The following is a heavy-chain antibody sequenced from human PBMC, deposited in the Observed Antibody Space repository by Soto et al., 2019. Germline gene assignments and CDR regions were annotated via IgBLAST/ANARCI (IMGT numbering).Heavy chain of an antibody. CDR1: GGSISSSNW. CDR2: IYPTGST. CDR3: AASSSGWYPPY. J-gene: IGHJ4*02. Sequence: QVQLQESGPGLVKPSGTLSLTCAVSGGSISSSNWWSWVRQPPGKGLEWIGEIYPTGSTNYNPSLTSRVTISVDKSKNQFSRKLSSVTAADTDVYYCAASSSGWYPPYWGQGTLVTVSS. D-gene: IGHD6-19*01. V-gene: IGHV4-4*02.